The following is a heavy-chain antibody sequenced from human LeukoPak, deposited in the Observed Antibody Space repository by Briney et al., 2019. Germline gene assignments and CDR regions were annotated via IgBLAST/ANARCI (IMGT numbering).Heavy chain of an antibody. Sequence: SETLSLTCNVSGGSISSSSYYWGWIRQPPGKGLEWIGSIYHSGSTYYNPSLKSRVTISVDTSKNQFSLKLSSVTAADTAVYYCAREDITMVRGVKSRYMDVWGKGTTVTVSS. D-gene: IGHD3-10*01. V-gene: IGHV4-39*07. CDR1: GGSISSSSYY. J-gene: IGHJ6*03. CDR3: AREDITMVRGVKSRYMDV. CDR2: IYHSGST.